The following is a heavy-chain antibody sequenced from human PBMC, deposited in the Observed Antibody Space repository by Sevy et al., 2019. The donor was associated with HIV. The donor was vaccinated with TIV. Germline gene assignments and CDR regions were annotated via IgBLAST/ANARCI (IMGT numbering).Heavy chain of an antibody. CDR1: GFTFGDYA. Sequence: GGSLRLPCTASGFTFGDYAMSWFRQAPGKGLEWVGFIRSKAYGGTTEYAASVKGRFTISRDDSKSIAYLQMNSLKTEDTAVYYCTRGARGYSYGFDYWGQGTLVTVSS. J-gene: IGHJ4*02. CDR3: TRGARGYSYGFDY. D-gene: IGHD5-18*01. CDR2: IRSKAYGGTT. V-gene: IGHV3-49*03.